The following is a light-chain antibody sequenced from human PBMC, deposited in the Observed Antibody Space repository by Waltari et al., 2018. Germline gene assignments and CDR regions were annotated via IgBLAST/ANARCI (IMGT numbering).Light chain of an antibody. Sequence: TGASSDIGGYNYVSWYQQHPGKAPKLMIYDVSKRPSGVSDRFSGSKSGNTASLTISGLQAEDETDYYCCSYAGSYTWVFGGGTKLTVL. CDR1: SSDIGGYNY. J-gene: IGLJ3*02. CDR2: DVS. V-gene: IGLV2-11*03. CDR3: CSYAGSYTWV.